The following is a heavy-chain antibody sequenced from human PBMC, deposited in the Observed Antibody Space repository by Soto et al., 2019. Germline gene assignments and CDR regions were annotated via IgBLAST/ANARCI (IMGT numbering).Heavy chain of an antibody. D-gene: IGHD5-18*01. Sequence: GGSLRLSCAASGFTFSSYGMHWVRQAPGKGLEWVAVISYDGSNKYYADSVKGRFTISRDNSKNTLYLQMNSLRAEDTAVYYCARERGYSYGYGPHWGMDVWGQGTTVTVSS. J-gene: IGHJ6*02. CDR1: GFTFSSYG. CDR3: ARERGYSYGYGPHWGMDV. CDR2: ISYDGSNK. V-gene: IGHV3-30*03.